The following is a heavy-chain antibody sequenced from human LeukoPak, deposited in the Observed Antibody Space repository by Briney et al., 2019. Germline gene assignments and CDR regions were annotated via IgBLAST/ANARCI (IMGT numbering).Heavy chain of an antibody. CDR1: GFTFRNYA. D-gene: IGHD3-22*01. V-gene: IGHV3-23*01. J-gene: IGHJ6*03. Sequence: GSLRLSCVVSGFTFRNYAMGWVRQSPGKGLEWVSPISGSGSSTYYADSVKGRFTISRDNSKNTLYLQMNSLKTEDTAVYYCTTPTGDSSGYYLYYYYMDVWGKGTTVTVSS. CDR3: TTPTGDSSGYYLYYYYMDV. CDR2: ISGSGSST.